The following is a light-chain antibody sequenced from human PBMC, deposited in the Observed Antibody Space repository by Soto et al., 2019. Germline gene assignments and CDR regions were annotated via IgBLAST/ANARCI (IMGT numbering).Light chain of an antibody. V-gene: IGKV3-20*01. CDR3: QQYVSSGWT. J-gene: IGKJ1*01. Sequence: EIVLTQSPGTLSLSPGERATLSCRASQSVSSTYLAWYQQKPGQAPRLLIYGASSRATGIPDRFSGSGSGTDFTLTISRLEPEAFTVYYCQQYVSSGWTFGQGTKVEIK. CDR2: GAS. CDR1: QSVSSTY.